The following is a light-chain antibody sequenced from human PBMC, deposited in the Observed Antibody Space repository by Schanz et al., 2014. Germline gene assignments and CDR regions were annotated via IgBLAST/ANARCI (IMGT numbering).Light chain of an antibody. CDR3: AAWDDSLNGPK. CDR1: SSDIGGYNY. J-gene: IGLJ2*01. V-gene: IGLV2-8*01. CDR2: EVS. Sequence: QSALTQPPSASGSPGQSVTISCTGTSSDIGGYNYVSWYQQHPGKAPKILIYEVSKRPSGVPVRFSGSKSGNTASLTVSGLVAEYEVDYYCAAWDDSLNGPKIGGGTMLTVL.